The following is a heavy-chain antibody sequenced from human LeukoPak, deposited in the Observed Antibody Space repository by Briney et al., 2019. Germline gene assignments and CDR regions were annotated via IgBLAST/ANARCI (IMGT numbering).Heavy chain of an antibody. J-gene: IGHJ4*02. Sequence: PSETLSLTCTVSGGSISSYYWSWIRQPPGKGLEWIGYIYYSGSTNYNPSLKSRVTISVDTSKNQFSLKLSSVTAADTAVYYCAAHYDILTGYSDYWGQGTLVTVSS. V-gene: IGHV4-59*12. CDR2: IYYSGST. CDR3: AAHYDILTGYSDY. D-gene: IGHD3-9*01. CDR1: GGSISSYY.